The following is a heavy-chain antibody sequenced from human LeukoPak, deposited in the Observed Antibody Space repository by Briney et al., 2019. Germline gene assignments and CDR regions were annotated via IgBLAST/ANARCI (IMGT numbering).Heavy chain of an antibody. Sequence: GGSLRLSCAASGFTFSSYAMHWVRKAPGKGLEWVAVISYDGSNKYYADSVKGRFTISRDNSKNTLYLQMNSLRAEDTAVYYCARDLTFEYYYDSSGYYVGGQGTLVTVSS. CDR2: ISYDGSNK. V-gene: IGHV3-30*04. CDR1: GFTFSSYA. CDR3: ARDLTFEYYYDSSGYYV. J-gene: IGHJ4*02. D-gene: IGHD3-22*01.